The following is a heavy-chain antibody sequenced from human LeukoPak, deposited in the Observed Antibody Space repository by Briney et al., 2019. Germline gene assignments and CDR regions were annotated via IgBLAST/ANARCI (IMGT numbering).Heavy chain of an antibody. CDR1: GDSISNNRW. CDR3: ARGIDWLRKGWFDP. D-gene: IGHD3-9*01. V-gene: IGHV4-4*02. Sequence: SETLSLTCAVSGDSISNNRWWSWVRQTPGKGLEWIGEIYHSGSTNYNPSLKSRVTILVDKSKNQFSLRLNSVTAADTAIHYCARGIDWLRKGWFDPWGQGTRVSVSS. J-gene: IGHJ5*02. CDR2: IYHSGST.